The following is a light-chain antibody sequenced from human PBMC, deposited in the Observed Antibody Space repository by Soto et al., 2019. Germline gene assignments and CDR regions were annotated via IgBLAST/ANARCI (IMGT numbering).Light chain of an antibody. CDR3: QLRSNWSPMCS. V-gene: IGKV3-11*01. CDR1: QSVSSY. J-gene: IGKJ2*02. CDR2: DAS. Sequence: EIVLTQSPATLSLSPGERATLSCRASQSVSSYLAWYQQKPGQAPRLLIYDASNRATGIPARFSGSGAGTDFTLTICFLEPDDFAVYCGQLRSNWSPMCSFVQGTKLEIK.